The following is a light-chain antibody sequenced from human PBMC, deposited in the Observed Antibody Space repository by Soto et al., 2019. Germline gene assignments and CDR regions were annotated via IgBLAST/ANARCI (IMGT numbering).Light chain of an antibody. J-gene: IGLJ2*01. CDR2: DVS. V-gene: IGLV2-14*01. Sequence: QSVLTQPASVSGSPGQSITISCTGTSSDVGDYNYVSWYQQHPGKAPKLMIYDVSNRPSGVSNRFSGSKSGNTASLAISGLQAEDEADYYSSSYTRSSTRGGVFGGGTKVTVL. CDR3: SSYTRSSTRGGV. CDR1: SSDVGDYNY.